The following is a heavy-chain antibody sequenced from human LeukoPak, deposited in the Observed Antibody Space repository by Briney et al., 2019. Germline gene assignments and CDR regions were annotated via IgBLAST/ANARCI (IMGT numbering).Heavy chain of an antibody. CDR3: AREREGPYGYLDY. CDR2: IYISGST. D-gene: IGHD4-17*01. V-gene: IGHV4-61*02. Sequence: SETLSLTCTVSGGSISSASYYWSWIRQPAGKGLEWIGRIYISGSTNYNPSLKSRVTISVDTSKNQFSLKLSSVTAADTAVYYCAREREGPYGYLDYWGQGTLVTVSS. CDR1: GGSISSASYY. J-gene: IGHJ4*02.